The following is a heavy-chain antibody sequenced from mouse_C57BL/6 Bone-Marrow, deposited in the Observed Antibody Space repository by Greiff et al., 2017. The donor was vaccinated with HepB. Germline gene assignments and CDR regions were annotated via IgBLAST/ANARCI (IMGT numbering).Heavy chain of an antibody. D-gene: IGHD4-1*01. CDR1: GYTFTSYG. Sequence: QVQLKQSGAELARPGASVKLSCKASGYTFTSYGISWVKQRTGQGLEWIGEIYPRSGNTYYNEKFKGKATLTAGKSSSTAYMELRSLTSEDSAVYFCARGDWDANFDYWGQGTTLTVSS. CDR3: ARGDWDANFDY. CDR2: IYPRSGNT. V-gene: IGHV1-81*01. J-gene: IGHJ2*01.